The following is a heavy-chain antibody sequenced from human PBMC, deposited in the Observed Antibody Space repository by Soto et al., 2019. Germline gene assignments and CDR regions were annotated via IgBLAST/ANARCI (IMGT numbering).Heavy chain of an antibody. CDR2: INPNSGGT. CDR1: GYTFTGYY. Sequence: ASVKVSCKASGYTFTGYYMHWVRQAPGQGLEWMGWINPNSGGTNYAQKFQGWVTMTRDTSISTAYMELSRLRSDDTAVYYCARDSRGYSWGLDYYYGMDVWGQGTTVTVSS. D-gene: IGHD5-18*01. V-gene: IGHV1-2*04. J-gene: IGHJ6*02. CDR3: ARDSRGYSWGLDYYYGMDV.